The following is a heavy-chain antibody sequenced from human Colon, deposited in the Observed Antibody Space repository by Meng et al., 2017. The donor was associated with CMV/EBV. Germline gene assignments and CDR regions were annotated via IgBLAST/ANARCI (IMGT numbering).Heavy chain of an antibody. CDR2: INHNSGGT. CDR1: GYTFTGYY. V-gene: IGHV1-2*02. Sequence: ASVKVSCKASGYTFTGYYMHWVRQAPGQGLEWMGWINHNSGGTNYAQKVQGRVTMTRDTSISTAYMELSRLRSDDTAVYYCARNAYYYDSSGYYCDYWGQGTLVTVSS. D-gene: IGHD3-22*01. CDR3: ARNAYYYDSSGYYCDY. J-gene: IGHJ4*02.